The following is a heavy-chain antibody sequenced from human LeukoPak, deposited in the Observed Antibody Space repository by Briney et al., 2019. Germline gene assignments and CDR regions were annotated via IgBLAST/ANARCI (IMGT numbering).Heavy chain of an antibody. CDR2: ISYDGSNK. V-gene: IGHV3-30*04. Sequence: PGGSLRLSCAASGFTFSSYAMHWVRQAPGKGLEWVAVISYDGSNKYYADSVKGRFTISRDNSKNTLYLQMNSLRAEDTAVYYCARGDIAAAGRLNDYWGQGTLVTVSS. D-gene: IGHD6-13*01. CDR1: GFTFSSYA. J-gene: IGHJ4*02. CDR3: ARGDIAAAGRLNDY.